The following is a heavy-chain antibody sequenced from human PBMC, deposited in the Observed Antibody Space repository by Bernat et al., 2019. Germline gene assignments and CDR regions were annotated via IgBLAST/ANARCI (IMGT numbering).Heavy chain of an antibody. Sequence: QVQLVQSGAEVKKPGASVKVSCKASGYTFTGYYMHWVRQAPGQVLEWMGQINPNSGGTNYAQKFQGRVTMTRDTSISTAYMEMSRLRSDDTAVYYCARVGDYIWGSYRYAHAFDIWGQGTMVTVSS. V-gene: IGHV1-2*06. J-gene: IGHJ3*02. CDR1: GYTFTGYY. D-gene: IGHD3-16*02. CDR3: ARVGDYIWGSYRYAHAFDI. CDR2: INPNSGGT.